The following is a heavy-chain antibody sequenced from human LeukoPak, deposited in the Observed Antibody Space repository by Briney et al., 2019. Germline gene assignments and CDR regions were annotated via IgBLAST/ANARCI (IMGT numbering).Heavy chain of an antibody. CDR1: GYTFTSYA. V-gene: IGHV1-18*01. CDR2: ISAYNSNT. J-gene: IGHJ4*02. Sequence: ASVKVSCKASGYTFTSYAMNWVRQAPGQGLEWMGWISAYNSNTNYAQKLQDRVTMTTDTSTSTAYMELRSLRSDDTAVYYCARNILTGLCPDYWGQGTLVTVSS. CDR3: ARNILTGLCPDY. D-gene: IGHD3-9*01.